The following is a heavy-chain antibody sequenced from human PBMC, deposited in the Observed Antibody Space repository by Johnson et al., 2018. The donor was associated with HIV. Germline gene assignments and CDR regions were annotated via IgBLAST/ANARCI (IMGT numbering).Heavy chain of an antibody. CDR1: GFAFSRFA. CDR3: ARGHSDLVTASDI. J-gene: IGHJ3*02. D-gene: IGHD2-21*02. Sequence: VQLVESGGGVVQSGRSLRLSCAASGFAFSRFAMHWVRQVPDKGLEWVSRIRGSGGSIFYADSVKGRFTISRDNSKNTLYLQMNSLRADDTAVYHCARGHSDLVTASDIWGHGTMVTVSS. V-gene: IGHV3-23*04. CDR2: IRGSGGSI.